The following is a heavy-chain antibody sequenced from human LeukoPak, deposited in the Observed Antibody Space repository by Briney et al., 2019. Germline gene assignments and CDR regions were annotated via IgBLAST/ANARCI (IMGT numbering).Heavy chain of an antibody. D-gene: IGHD3-16*01. Sequence: GESLKISCQISGYKFVSYWIGWVRQMPGKGLEWMGIIFPGVSDTRYSPSFEGQVTISADRSNNTAYLQWRSLEASDTAIYYCARRIFGGGGYAFDIWGQGTVVTVSS. CDR3: ARRIFGGGGYAFDI. CDR2: IFPGVSDT. J-gene: IGHJ3*02. CDR1: GYKFVSYW. V-gene: IGHV5-51*01.